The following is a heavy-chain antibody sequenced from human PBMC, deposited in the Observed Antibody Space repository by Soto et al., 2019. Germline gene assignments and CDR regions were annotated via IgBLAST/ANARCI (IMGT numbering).Heavy chain of an antibody. D-gene: IGHD6-25*01. CDR3: ARRSGSNDEDLDY. CDR1: GGSISSGGYY. J-gene: IGHJ4*02. Sequence: QVQLQESGPGLVKPSQTLSLTCTVSGGSISSGGYYWSWIRQHPGKCLEWIGYIYYSGSTYYNPALKSRVTISVDTSKNQCSLKLSSVTAADTAVYYCARRSGSNDEDLDYWGQGTLVTVSS. CDR2: IYYSGST. V-gene: IGHV4-31*03.